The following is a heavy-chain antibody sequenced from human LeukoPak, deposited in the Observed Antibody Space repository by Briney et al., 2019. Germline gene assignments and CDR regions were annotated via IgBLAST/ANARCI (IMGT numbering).Heavy chain of an antibody. CDR2: ISGSGGST. D-gene: IGHD3-22*01. Sequence: GGSLRLSCAASGLTFSSYAMSWVRQAPGKGLEWVSTISGSGGSTYYADSVKGRFTISRDNSKNTLYLQMNSLRAEDTAVYYCAGLVGRYSSGLYYYYFDYWGQGTLVTVSS. CDR1: GLTFSSYA. V-gene: IGHV3-23*01. CDR3: AGLVGRYSSGLYYYYFDY. J-gene: IGHJ4*02.